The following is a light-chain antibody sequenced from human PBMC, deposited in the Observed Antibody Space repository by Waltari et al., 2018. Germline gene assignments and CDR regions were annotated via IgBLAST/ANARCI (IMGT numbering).Light chain of an antibody. V-gene: IGKV3-20*01. J-gene: IGKJ4*01. Sequence: EIVLTQSPGPLSLSPWPRPTLTFRVSQSVSSTYLSWYQQQARQAPRLLIYGSSTRATGIPDRCSGSGSGTEFTLTISRLEPEDFAVYYCQQYVSSPVTFGGGTKVEIK. CDR3: QQYVSSPVT. CDR2: GSS. CDR1: QSVSSTY.